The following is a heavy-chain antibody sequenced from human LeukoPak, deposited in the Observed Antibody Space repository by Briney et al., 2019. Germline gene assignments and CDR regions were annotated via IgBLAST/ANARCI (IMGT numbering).Heavy chain of an antibody. CDR2: KWQDVSNN. V-gene: IGHV3-33*01. CDR3: AREVDCGVGRRSRGAFDI. CDR1: GYTFSLYP. J-gene: IGHJ3*02. D-gene: IGHD2-15*01. Sequence: GGSLRLPCARSGYTFSLYPMLWSRKAPGKGREWVAAKWQDVSNNYNADSVKCRFTISRAPSKNTLCLRKNRLREEETGVYYCAREVDCGVGRRSRGAFDIWGQGAMVTVSS.